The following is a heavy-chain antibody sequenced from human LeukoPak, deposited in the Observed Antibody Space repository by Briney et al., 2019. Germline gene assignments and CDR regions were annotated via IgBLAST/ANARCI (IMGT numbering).Heavy chain of an antibody. CDR3: AKAREASRLRYGMDV. Sequence: PGGSLRLSCAASGFTFSSKAMNWVGQAPGKGLEWVSGSNDKGDYTYYADSVRGRFTISRDNSKNMLYLQMDSLRVEDTALYYCAKAREASRLRYGMDVWGQGTTVTVSS. CDR1: GFTFSSKA. J-gene: IGHJ6*02. V-gene: IGHV3-23*01. D-gene: IGHD3-16*01. CDR2: SNDKGDYT.